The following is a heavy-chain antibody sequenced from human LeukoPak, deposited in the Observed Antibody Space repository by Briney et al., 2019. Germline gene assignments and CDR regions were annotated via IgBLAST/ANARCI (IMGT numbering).Heavy chain of an antibody. Sequence: PSETLSLTCAVYGGSFSGYYWSWTRQPPGKGLEWIGEINHSGSTNYNPSLKSRVTISVDTSKNQFSLKLSSVTAADTAVYYCARGGAIVVVPAAHSLGHWFDPWGQGTLVTVSS. V-gene: IGHV4-34*01. CDR2: INHSGST. CDR3: ARGGAIVVVPAAHSLGHWFDP. D-gene: IGHD2-2*01. J-gene: IGHJ5*02. CDR1: GGSFSGYY.